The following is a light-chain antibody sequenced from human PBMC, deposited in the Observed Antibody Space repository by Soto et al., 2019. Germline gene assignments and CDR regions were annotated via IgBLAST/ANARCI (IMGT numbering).Light chain of an antibody. CDR3: CSYAGSFTWV. Sequence: QSALTQPASLSGSPGQSITISCTGTSSDIGAYNFVSWYQLHPGKAPKLMIYDASKRPSGVPDRFSASKSGNTASLTISGLQAEDEADYYCCSYAGSFTWVFGGGTKVTVL. J-gene: IGLJ3*02. CDR1: SSDIGAYNF. CDR2: DAS. V-gene: IGLV2-11*01.